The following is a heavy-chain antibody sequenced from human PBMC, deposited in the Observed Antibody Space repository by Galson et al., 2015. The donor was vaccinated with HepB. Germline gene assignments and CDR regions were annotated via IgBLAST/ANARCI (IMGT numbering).Heavy chain of an antibody. J-gene: IGHJ2*01. CDR1: GFTFSSYA. CDR2: IGAHGGTK. Sequence: SLRLSCAASGFTFSSYAMNWVRQAPGKGLEWVSAIGAHGGTKFYADSVKGRFTISRDNSKNTLYLQMNSLRAEDTAVFYCAKEKYSSSRSDWYSDLSGRCTLVSVSS. V-gene: IGHV3-23*01. D-gene: IGHD6-13*01. CDR3: AKEKYSSSRSDWYSDL.